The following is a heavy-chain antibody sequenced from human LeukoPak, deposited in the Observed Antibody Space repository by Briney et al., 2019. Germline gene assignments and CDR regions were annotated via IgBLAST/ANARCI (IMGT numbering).Heavy chain of an antibody. CDR3: ARDLMVRGVTRGWFDX. V-gene: IGHV1-18*01. CDR2: ISAYNGNT. D-gene: IGHD3-10*01. Sequence: GXGLEXXXWISAYNGNTNYAQKLQGRVTMTTDTSTSTAYMELRSLRSDDTAVYYCARDLMVRGVTRGWFDXWGQXTL. J-gene: IGHJ5*02.